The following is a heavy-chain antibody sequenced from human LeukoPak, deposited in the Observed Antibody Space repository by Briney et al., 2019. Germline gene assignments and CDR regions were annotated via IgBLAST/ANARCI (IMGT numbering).Heavy chain of an antibody. CDR3: ARYTYKHDC. J-gene: IGHJ4*02. V-gene: IGHV3-7*01. D-gene: IGHD5-24*01. CDR2: VKEDGSQK. CDR1: GFTFSHYW. Sequence: GGSLRLSCAASGFTFSHYWMTWVRQAPGKGLEWVANVKEDGSQKTYVDSVKGRFTISRDNAKNSLFLQMNNVRADDTAVYYCARYTYKHDCWGQGTLVTVSS.